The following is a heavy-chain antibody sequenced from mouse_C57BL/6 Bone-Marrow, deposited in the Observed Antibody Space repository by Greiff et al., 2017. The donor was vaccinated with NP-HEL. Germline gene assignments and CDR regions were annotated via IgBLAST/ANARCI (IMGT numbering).Heavy chain of an antibody. CDR1: GYTFTSYW. J-gene: IGHJ2*01. D-gene: IGHD4-1*01. V-gene: IGHV1-53*01. CDR3: ARGGTGTGLFDY. CDR2: INPSNGGT. Sequence: QVQLQQPGTELVKPGASVKLSCKASGYTFTSYWMHWVKQRPGQGLEWIGNINPSNGGTNYNEKFKSKATLTVDKSSSTAYMQRSSLTSADSAVYYCARGGTGTGLFDYWGQGTTLTVSS.